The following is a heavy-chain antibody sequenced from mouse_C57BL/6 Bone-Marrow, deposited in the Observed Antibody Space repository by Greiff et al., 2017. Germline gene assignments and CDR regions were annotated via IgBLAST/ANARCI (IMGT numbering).Heavy chain of an antibody. CDR2: INPNNGGT. D-gene: IGHD2-3*01. Sequence: EVQLQQSGPELVKPGASVKISCKASGYTFTDYYMNWVKQSHGKSLEWIGDINPNNGGTSYNQKFKGKATLTVDKSPSPAYMELRSLTSEDSAVYYCARERDGYSYAMDYWGQGTSVTVSS. J-gene: IGHJ4*01. CDR3: ARERDGYSYAMDY. CDR1: GYTFTDYY. V-gene: IGHV1-26*01.